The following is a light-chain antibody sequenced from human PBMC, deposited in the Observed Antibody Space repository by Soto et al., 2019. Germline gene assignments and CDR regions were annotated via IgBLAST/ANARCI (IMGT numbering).Light chain of an antibody. CDR1: QGVNTN. CDR3: QQYNCWPRT. CDR2: GAS. V-gene: IGKV3-15*01. J-gene: IGKJ1*01. Sequence: EIVRTQSPATLSVSPGERATLSCRASQGVNTNLAWYQQKPGQAPHLLIYGASTRATGVPARFNGSGSGTEFTLTITSLQSEDFATYSCQQYNCWPRTFGDGTQVDFK.